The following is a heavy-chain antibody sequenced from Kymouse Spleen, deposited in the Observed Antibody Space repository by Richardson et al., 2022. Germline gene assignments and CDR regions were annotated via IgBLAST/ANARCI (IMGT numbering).Heavy chain of an antibody. J-gene: IGHJ6*02. Sequence: QVQLVESGGGVVQPGRSLRLSCAASGFTFSSYGMHWVRQAPGKGLEWVAVIWYDGSNKYYADSVKGRFTISRDNSKNTLYLQMNSLRAEDTAVYYCARDLVRGVINYYYYYGMDVWGQGTTVTVSS. V-gene: IGHV3-33*01. D-gene: IGHD3-10*01. CDR2: IWYDGSNK. CDR3: ARDLVRGVINYYYYYGMDV. CDR1: GFTFSSYG.